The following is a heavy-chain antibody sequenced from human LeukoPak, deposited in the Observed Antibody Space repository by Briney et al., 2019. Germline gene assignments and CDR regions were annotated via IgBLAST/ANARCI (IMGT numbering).Heavy chain of an antibody. CDR3: AKIGANVGF. J-gene: IGHJ4*02. D-gene: IGHD4/OR15-4a*01. V-gene: IGHV3-23*01. CDR2: ISPGGGPE. CDR1: GFPFSSYG. Sequence: GGSLRLSCAGSGFPFSSYGMNWVPQAPGKGLEWVSGISPGGGPEYYADSVKGRFTISRDNSKNTLYLQMNSLRAEDTAVYYCAKIGANVGFWGQGTLVTVSS.